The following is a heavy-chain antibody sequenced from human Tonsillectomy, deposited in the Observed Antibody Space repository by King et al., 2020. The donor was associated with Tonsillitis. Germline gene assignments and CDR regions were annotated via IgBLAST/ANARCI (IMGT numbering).Heavy chain of an antibody. CDR3: VRGGAHSYDALDL. J-gene: IGHJ3*01. V-gene: IGHV3-74*01. CDR2: MNSAGSTT. CDR1: GFIFSSYW. Sequence: VQLVESGGDLVQPGGSLRLSCATSGFIFSSYWMHWVRQAPGKGLVWVSRMNSAGSTTDYADSVKGRFTISRDNAKRTLYLQMNSLRAEDTAVFYCVRGGAHSYDALDLWGQGTMVTVSS.